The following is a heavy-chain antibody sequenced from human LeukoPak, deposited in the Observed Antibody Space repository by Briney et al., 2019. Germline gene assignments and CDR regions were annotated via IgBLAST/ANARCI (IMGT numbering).Heavy chain of an antibody. CDR2: IPYSGRA. V-gene: IGHV4-39*07. CDR3: AKDGSDNWGLFDS. Sequence: PSETLSLTCTVSGGSISSSSYYWGWIRQSPGKGLEWIGSIPYSGRAYYNPSLKSRVTISVDTSNQFSLKLRSVTAADTAVYYCAKDGSDNWGLFDSWGQGTPVTVSS. D-gene: IGHD1-1*01. J-gene: IGHJ4*02. CDR1: GGSISSSSYY.